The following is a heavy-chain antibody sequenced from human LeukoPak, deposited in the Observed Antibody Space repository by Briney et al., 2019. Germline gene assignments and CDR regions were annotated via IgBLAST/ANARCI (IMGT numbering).Heavy chain of an antibody. CDR3: ARGTYGSIHYYYMDV. D-gene: IGHD3-10*01. J-gene: IGHJ6*03. V-gene: IGHV3-53*01. CDR1: GFTVSSNY. Sequence: GRSLRLSCAASGFTVSSNYMSWVRQAPGKGLEWVSVIYSGGSTYYADSVKGRFTISRDNSKNTLYLQMNSLRAEDTAVYYCARGTYGSIHYYYMDVWGKGTTVTVSS. CDR2: IYSGGST.